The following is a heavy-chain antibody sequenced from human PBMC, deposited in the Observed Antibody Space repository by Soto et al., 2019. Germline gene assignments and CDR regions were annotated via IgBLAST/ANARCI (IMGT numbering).Heavy chain of an antibody. CDR2: INASGRP. J-gene: IGHJ5*02. CDR3: AGDSVGTGWFDP. V-gene: IGHV4-34*10. D-gene: IGHD3-10*01. Sequence: QVQLQESGPGLVKPSETLSLTCSVYGGSFSSHYWSWIRQPPGKGLEWIGEINASGRPTYNPSLTSRITLSVDTSKNPFSLNLTSVTAADTAVYYCAGDSVGTGWFDPWGQGTLVTVSS. CDR1: GGSFSSHY.